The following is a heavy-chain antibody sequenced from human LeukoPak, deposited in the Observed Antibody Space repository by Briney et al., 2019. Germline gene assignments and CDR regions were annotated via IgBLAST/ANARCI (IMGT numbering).Heavy chain of an antibody. J-gene: IGHJ4*02. CDR1: GFTFSSYG. CDR3: ASGSGSYYNVEDYFDY. CDR2: IWYDGSNK. Sequence: GGSLRLSCAASGFTFSSYGMHWVRQAPGKGLEWVAVIWYDGSNKYYADSVKGRFTISRDNAKNSLYLQMNSLRAEDTAVYYCASGSGSYYNVEDYFDYWGQGTLVTVSS. V-gene: IGHV3-33*03. D-gene: IGHD3-10*01.